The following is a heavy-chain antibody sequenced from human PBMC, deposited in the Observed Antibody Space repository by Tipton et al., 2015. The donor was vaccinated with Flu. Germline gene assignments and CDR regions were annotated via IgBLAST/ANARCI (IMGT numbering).Heavy chain of an antibody. CDR1: GDSMRRDYF. D-gene: IGHD3-10*01. V-gene: IGHV4-38-2*02. CDR3: ARDQGFGDGLTYDYYGMDV. Sequence: TLSLTCTVSGDSMRRDYFWGWIRQAPGKGLEWIGNIHYSGSPHYNPSLKSRVTISVDTSKNQFSLRLNSVTAADTAVYYCARDQGFGDGLTYDYYGMDVWGQGTTVTVSS. J-gene: IGHJ6*02. CDR2: IHYSGSP.